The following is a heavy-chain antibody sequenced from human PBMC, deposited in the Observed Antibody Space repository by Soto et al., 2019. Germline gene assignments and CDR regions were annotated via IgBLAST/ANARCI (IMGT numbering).Heavy chain of an antibody. Sequence: RASVKVSCKVSGYTLTELSMHWVRQAPGKGLEWMEGFDPEDGETIYAQKFQGRVTMTEDTSTDTAYMELSSLRSEDTAVYYCATREWELLPYFDYWGQGTLVTVSS. CDR1: GYTLTELS. V-gene: IGHV1-24*01. CDR3: ATREWELLPYFDY. CDR2: FDPEDGET. D-gene: IGHD1-26*01. J-gene: IGHJ4*02.